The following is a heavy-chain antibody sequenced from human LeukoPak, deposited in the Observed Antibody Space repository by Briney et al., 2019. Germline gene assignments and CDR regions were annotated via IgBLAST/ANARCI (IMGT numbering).Heavy chain of an antibody. Sequence: SETLSLTCTVSGGSISSSSYYWGWIRQPPGKGLEWIGSIYYSGSTYYNPSLKSRVTISVDTSKNQFSLKLSSVTAADTAVYYCARCLRAVAGHYFDYWGQGTLVTVSS. D-gene: IGHD6-19*01. CDR2: IYYSGST. V-gene: IGHV4-39*01. CDR1: GGSISSSSYY. CDR3: ARCLRAVAGHYFDY. J-gene: IGHJ4*02.